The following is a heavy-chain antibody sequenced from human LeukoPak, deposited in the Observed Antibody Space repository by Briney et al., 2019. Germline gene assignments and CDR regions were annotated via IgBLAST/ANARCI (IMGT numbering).Heavy chain of an antibody. CDR3: ARDLKHVGNSIWCFDL. D-gene: IGHD4-23*01. J-gene: IGHJ2*01. Sequence: SETLSLPCTISGGSISSYYWSWIRQPPGKGLEWIGYVYYRGTTNYNPSLKSRVTISVDTSKNQFSLNLNSVTAADTAVYYCARDLKHVGNSIWCFDLWGRGTLVTVSS. CDR1: GGSISSYY. CDR2: VYYRGTT. V-gene: IGHV4-59*01.